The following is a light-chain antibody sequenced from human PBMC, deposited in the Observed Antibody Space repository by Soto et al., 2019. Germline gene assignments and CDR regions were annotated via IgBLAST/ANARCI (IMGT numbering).Light chain of an antibody. CDR1: SSNIGASYD. CDR2: DDT. Sequence: QPVLTQPPSVSGAPGQRVTISCTGSSSNIGASYDVHWYQHLPGTAPKLLIYDDTNRPSGVPDRFSGSKSGTSASLAITGLQAEDEANYYCQSYDSGLSAVVFGGGTKLTVL. CDR3: QSYDSGLSAVV. V-gene: IGLV1-40*01. J-gene: IGLJ3*02.